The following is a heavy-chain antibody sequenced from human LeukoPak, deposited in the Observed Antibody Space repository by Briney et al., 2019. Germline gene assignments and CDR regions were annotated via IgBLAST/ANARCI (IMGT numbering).Heavy chain of an antibody. V-gene: IGHV1-2*02. D-gene: IGHD6-19*01. CDR2: VNPNSGDT. CDR1: GYTFTGYY. Sequence: ASVKVSCKASGYTFTGYYLHWVRQAPGQGLEWMGCVNPNSGDTNYAQKFQGSVTMTRDTSISTVYMELSRLRSDDTAVYYCARDSSGWLRAFDIWGQGTMVTVSS. J-gene: IGHJ3*02. CDR3: ARDSSGWLRAFDI.